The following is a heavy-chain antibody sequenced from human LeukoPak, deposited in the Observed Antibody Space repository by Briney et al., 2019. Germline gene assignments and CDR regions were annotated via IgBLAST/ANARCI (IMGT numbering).Heavy chain of an antibody. V-gene: IGHV4-39*07. D-gene: IGHD3-9*01. J-gene: IGHJ6*03. CDR3: ARVRRHYDILTGYMGDYYYYMDV. CDR2: IYYSGST. Sequence: SETLSLTCTVSGGSISSSSYYWGWIRQPPGKGLEWIGSIYYSGSTYYNPSLKSRVTISVDTSKNQFSLKLSSVTAADTAVYYCARVRRHYDILTGYMGDYYYYMDVWGKGTTVTISS. CDR1: GGSISSSSYY.